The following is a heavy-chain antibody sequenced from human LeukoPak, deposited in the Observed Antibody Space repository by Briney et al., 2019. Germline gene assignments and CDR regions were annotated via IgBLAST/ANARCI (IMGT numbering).Heavy chain of an antibody. V-gene: IGHV3-73*01. J-gene: IGHJ4*02. D-gene: IGHD2-15*01. CDR3: TTSAPVVVAAPQ. CDR1: GFTFSGSA. CDR2: IRSKANSYAT. Sequence: GGSLRLSCAASGFTFSGSAMHWVRQASGKGLEWVGRIRSKANSYATAHAASVKGRFSISRDDSKNTAYLQMNSLKTEDTAVYYCTTSAPVVVAAPQWGQGTLVTVSS.